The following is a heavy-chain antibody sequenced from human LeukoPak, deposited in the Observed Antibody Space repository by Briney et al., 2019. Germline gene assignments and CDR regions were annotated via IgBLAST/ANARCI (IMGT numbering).Heavy chain of an antibody. Sequence: GGPLRLSCAASGFTFSSYAMSWVRQAPGKGLEWVSAISGSGGSTYYADSVKGRFAISRDNSKNTLYLQMNSLRAEDTAVYYCAKGPRITMIVVVITFDYWGQGTLVTVSS. V-gene: IGHV3-23*01. CDR1: GFTFSSYA. J-gene: IGHJ4*02. CDR2: ISGSGGST. CDR3: AKGPRITMIVVVITFDY. D-gene: IGHD3-22*01.